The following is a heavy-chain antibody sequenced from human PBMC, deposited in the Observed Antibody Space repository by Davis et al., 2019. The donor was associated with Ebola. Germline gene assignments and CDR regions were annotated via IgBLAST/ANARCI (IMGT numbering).Heavy chain of an antibody. Sequence: AASVKVSCKASGYTFTSYGITWVRQAPGQGLEWMGWINPHNGNTNYAQNVQGRVTMTTDTSTSTAYMEVGSLRSDDTAVYYCAREFGLDSSAPFDYWGQGTLVTVSS. D-gene: IGHD3-22*01. CDR3: AREFGLDSSAPFDY. CDR2: INPHNGNT. J-gene: IGHJ4*02. V-gene: IGHV1-18*04. CDR1: GYTFTSYG.